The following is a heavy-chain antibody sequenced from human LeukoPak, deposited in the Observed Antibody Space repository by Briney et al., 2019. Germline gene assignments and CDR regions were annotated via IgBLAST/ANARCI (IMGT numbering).Heavy chain of an antibody. CDR2: INPNSGGT. D-gene: IGHD2-2*01. J-gene: IGHJ6*02. CDR3: ARDKRYCSSTSCYFDYYYYYYGMDV. V-gene: IGHV1-2*02. Sequence: ASVKVSCKAPGYTFTGYHMHWVRQAPGQGLEWMGWINPNSGGTNYAQKFQGRVTMTRDTSISTAYMELSRLRSDDTAVYYCARDKRYCSSTSCYFDYYYYYYGMDVWGQGTTVTVSS. CDR1: GYTFTGYH.